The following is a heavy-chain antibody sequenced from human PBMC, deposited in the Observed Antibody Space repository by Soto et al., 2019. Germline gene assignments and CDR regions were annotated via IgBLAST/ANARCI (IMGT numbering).Heavy chain of an antibody. CDR3: ARELPGRGPNGNYTGY. D-gene: IGHD1-7*01. CDR2: ISSSGSTI. J-gene: IGHJ4*02. CDR1: GFTLSSYD. Sequence: GGSLRLSCAASGFTLSSYDMNWVRQAPGKGLEWVSYISSSGSTIYYADSVKGRFTISGDNAKNSLYLQMNSLRAEDTAVYYCARELPGRGPNGNYTGYWGQGTLVTVSS. V-gene: IGHV3-48*03.